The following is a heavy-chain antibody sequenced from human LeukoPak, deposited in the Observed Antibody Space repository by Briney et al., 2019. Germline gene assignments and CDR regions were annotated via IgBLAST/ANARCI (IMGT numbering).Heavy chain of an antibody. CDR2: IIPIFGTA. V-gene: IGHV1-69*05. CDR1: GGTFSSCA. D-gene: IGHD6-13*01. J-gene: IGHJ4*02. CDR3: ARDSGSYSLPVY. Sequence: SVKVSCEASGGTFSSCAISWVRQAPGQGLEWMGGIIPIFGTANYAQKFQGRVTITTDESTSTAYMELSSLRSEDTAVYYCARDSGSYSLPVYWGQGTLVTVSS.